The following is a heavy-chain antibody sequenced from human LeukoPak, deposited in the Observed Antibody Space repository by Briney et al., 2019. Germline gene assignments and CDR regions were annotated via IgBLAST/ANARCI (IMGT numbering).Heavy chain of an antibody. CDR2: ISYDRSNK. V-gene: IGHV3-30*18. Sequence: PGGSLRLSCAASGFTFSSYGMHWVRQAPGKGLEWVADISYDRSNKYYADSVKGRFTISRDISKNTLYLQMNSLRAEDTAVYYCAKDEGRAAAGNFDYWGQGTLVTVSS. J-gene: IGHJ4*02. CDR1: GFTFSSYG. CDR3: AKDEGRAAAGNFDY. D-gene: IGHD6-13*01.